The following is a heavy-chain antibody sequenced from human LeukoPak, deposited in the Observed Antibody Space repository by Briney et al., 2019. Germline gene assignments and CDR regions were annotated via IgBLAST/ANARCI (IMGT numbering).Heavy chain of an antibody. Sequence: GRSLRLSCAASGFTFSSYGMHWVRQAPGKGLEWVAVISYDGSNKYYADSVRGRFTISRDNSKNTVYLQMNSLRPEDTAVYYCARAQGGVGSGLFDYWGQGTLVTVSS. CDR1: GFTFSSYG. D-gene: IGHD3-16*01. CDR3: ARAQGGVGSGLFDY. V-gene: IGHV3-30*03. J-gene: IGHJ4*02. CDR2: ISYDGSNK.